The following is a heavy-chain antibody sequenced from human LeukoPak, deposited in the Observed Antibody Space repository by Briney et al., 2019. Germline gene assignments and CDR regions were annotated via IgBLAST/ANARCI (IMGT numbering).Heavy chain of an antibody. D-gene: IGHD6-13*01. J-gene: IGHJ4*02. CDR3: ARARSGYSRARSLYYFDY. CDR2: INHSGST. V-gene: IGHV4-34*01. Sequence: SGTLSLTCAVYGGSFSGYYWSWIRQPPGKGLEWIGEINHSGSTNYNPSLKSRVTISVDTSKNQFSLKLSSVTAADTAVYYCARARSGYSRARSLYYFDYWGQGTPVTVSS. CDR1: GGSFSGYY.